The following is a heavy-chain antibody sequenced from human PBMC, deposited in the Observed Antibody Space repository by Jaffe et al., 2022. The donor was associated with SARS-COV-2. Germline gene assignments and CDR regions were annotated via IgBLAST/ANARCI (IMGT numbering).Heavy chain of an antibody. Sequence: EVQMVESGGGLVQPGGSLRLSCEGSGFTFSSHYVTWARQAPGKGLEWLANIKQDGSEQFYADSVKGRFTISRDNARNSVYLQMDSLSVEDTAVYFCVREALIVVGGRNRDDAFDTWGQGTTVTVSP. D-gene: IGHD3-22*01. V-gene: IGHV3-7*01. J-gene: IGHJ3*02. CDR2: IKQDGSEQ. CDR3: VREALIVVGGRNRDDAFDT. CDR1: GFTFSSHY.